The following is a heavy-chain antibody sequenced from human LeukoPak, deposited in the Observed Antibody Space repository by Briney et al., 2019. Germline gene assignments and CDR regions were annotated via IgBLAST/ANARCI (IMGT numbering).Heavy chain of an antibody. J-gene: IGHJ4*02. D-gene: IGHD6-13*01. CDR1: GGSFSGYY. Sequence: SDTLSLTCAVYGGSFSGYYWSWIRQPPGKGLEWIGEINHSGCTNYNPSLKSRDTISVDTSKNQFSLKLSSVTGADTAVYYCARKSGIAAAGTIHYWGQGTLVTVSS. CDR2: INHSGCT. V-gene: IGHV4-34*01. CDR3: ARKSGIAAAGTIHY.